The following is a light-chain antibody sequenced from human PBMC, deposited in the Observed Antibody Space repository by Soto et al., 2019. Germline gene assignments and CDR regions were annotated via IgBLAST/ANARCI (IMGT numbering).Light chain of an antibody. J-gene: IGKJ1*01. CDR3: QQSSRTPWT. CDR1: QTISSY. V-gene: IGKV1-39*01. CDR2: AAS. Sequence: DIQMTQSPSSLSASVGDRVNITCRASQTISSYLNWYQKKPGKAPKLLIYAASTLESGVPSRFSGRRSGTDFTLTISSLQTEDFVTYYCQQSSRTPWTFGQGTKVEIK.